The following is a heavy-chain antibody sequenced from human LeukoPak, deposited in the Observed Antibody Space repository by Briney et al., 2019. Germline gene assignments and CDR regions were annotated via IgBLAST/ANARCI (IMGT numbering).Heavy chain of an antibody. V-gene: IGHV3-48*01. CDR2: ISSSSSTI. CDR1: GFTFSDYY. D-gene: IGHD3-22*01. CDR3: ARVTMIVGFDY. J-gene: IGHJ4*02. Sequence: PGGSLRLSCAASGFTFSDYYMNWVRQAPGKGLEWVSYISSSSSTIYYADSVKGRFTISRDNAKNSLYLQMNSLRAEDTAVYYCARVTMIVGFDYWGQGTLVTVSS.